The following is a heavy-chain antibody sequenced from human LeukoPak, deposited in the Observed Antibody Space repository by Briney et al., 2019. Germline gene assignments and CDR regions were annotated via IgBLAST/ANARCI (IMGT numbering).Heavy chain of an antibody. CDR1: GYTFTVYY. CDR3: ARDPAYCSGGSCYSSFDY. D-gene: IGHD2-15*01. V-gene: IGHV1-2*02. J-gene: IGHJ4*02. Sequence: VASVTVSFTASGYTFTVYYMHWVRQAPGQGLEWMGWINPNSGGTNYAQKFQGRVTMTRDTSISTAYMELSRLRSDDTAVYYCARDPAYCSGGSCYSSFDYWGQGTLVTASS. CDR2: INPNSGGT.